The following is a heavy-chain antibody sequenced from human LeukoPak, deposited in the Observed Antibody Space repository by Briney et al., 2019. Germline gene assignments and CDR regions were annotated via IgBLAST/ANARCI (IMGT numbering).Heavy chain of an antibody. Sequence: GGSLRLSCAASGFTFSSYAMNWVRQAPGKGLEWVSFISTSSSYIYYTDSVKGRFTISRDNAKNSLYLQMNSLGAEDTAVYYCAKATGYLLWGQGTLVTVSS. CDR2: ISTSSSYI. V-gene: IGHV3-21*04. D-gene: IGHD1-14*01. CDR1: GFTFSSYA. J-gene: IGHJ4*02. CDR3: AKATGYLL.